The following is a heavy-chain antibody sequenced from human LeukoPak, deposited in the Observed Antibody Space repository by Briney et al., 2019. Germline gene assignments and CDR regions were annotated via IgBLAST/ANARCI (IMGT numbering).Heavy chain of an antibody. J-gene: IGHJ3*02. Sequence: GESLKISCKGSGYKFTKQWIGWVRQMPGKGLEWMAIIYPDDSRTEYAPSLPHQVTISVDKSITPAYLQWRSLTASDPAMYYCGTYSYTGGYSAFDIWGRGTMVTVSS. CDR3: GTYSYTGGYSAFDI. V-gene: IGHV5-51*01. CDR2: IYPDDSRT. CDR1: GYKFTKQW. D-gene: IGHD3-22*01.